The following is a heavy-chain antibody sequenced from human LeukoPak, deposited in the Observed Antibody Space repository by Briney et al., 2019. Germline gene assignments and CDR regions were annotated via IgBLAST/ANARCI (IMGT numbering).Heavy chain of an antibody. CDR2: IKQDGSEK. CDR3: ARARGSGSYYKIYYYYMDV. J-gene: IGHJ6*03. CDR1: GFTFSSYW. D-gene: IGHD3-10*01. V-gene: IGHV3-7*01. Sequence: PGGSLRLSCAASGFTFSSYWMSWVRQAPGKGLEWVANIKQDGSEKYYVDSVKGRFTISRDNAKNSLYLRMNSLRAEDTAVYYCARARGSGSYYKIYYYYMDVWGKGTTVTVSS.